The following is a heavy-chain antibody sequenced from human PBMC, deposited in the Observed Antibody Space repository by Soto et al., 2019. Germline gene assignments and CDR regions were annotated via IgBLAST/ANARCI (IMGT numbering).Heavy chain of an antibody. V-gene: IGHV4-59*08. D-gene: IGHD4-17*01. CDR3: ARLFDYGDKFDP. CDR1: GGSXSSYY. J-gene: IGHJ5*02. Sequence: AETLSLTCTVSGGSXSSYYWSWIRQPPGKGLEWIGYIYYSGSTNYNPSLKSRVTISVDMSKNQFSLKLSSVTAADTAVYYCARLFDYGDKFDPWGQGTLVTVSS. CDR2: IYYSGST.